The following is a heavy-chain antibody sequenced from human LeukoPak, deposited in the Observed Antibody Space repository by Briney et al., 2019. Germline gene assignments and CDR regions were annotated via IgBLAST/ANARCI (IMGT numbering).Heavy chain of an antibody. CDR1: GSTFSTFG. Sequence: GGSLRLSCAASGSTFSTFGMHWVRQAPGQGLEWVAVISYDGSTKYYADSVKGRFTISRDNSKTTLYLQMNSLRAEDTAVYYCAKDRVNYYDSSGYANWGQGTLVTVSS. D-gene: IGHD3-22*01. CDR2: ISYDGSTK. J-gene: IGHJ4*02. V-gene: IGHV3-30*18. CDR3: AKDRVNYYDSSGYAN.